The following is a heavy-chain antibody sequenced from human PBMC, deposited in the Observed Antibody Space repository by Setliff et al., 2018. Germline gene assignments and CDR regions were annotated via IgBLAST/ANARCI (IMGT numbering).Heavy chain of an antibody. V-gene: IGHV3-33*01. CDR1: GLTLINNG. J-gene: IGHJ4*02. D-gene: IGHD3-3*01. CDR3: ATLSKDLNY. Sequence: PGGSLRLSCAASGLTLINNGFHWVRQAPGKGLEWVEIIWHDGTNKYYADSVKGRFDISRDSSKNTVYLQMNSLTAEDTAMYYCATLSKDLNYWGQGTLVTVSS. CDR2: IWHDGTNK.